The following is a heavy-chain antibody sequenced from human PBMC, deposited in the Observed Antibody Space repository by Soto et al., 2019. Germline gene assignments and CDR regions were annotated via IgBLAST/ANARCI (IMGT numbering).Heavy chain of an antibody. D-gene: IGHD3-10*01. Sequence: QVQLQESGPGLVKPSETLSLTCTVSGGSIDGRNCAWIRQPPGKGLEWLGYVYYDGGSSYNPSVKSRLTLSMDTAKRQFSLQLRSVPAADAAVYYCVRQGIGNLHGLVDVWGPGTTVTVSS. CDR1: GGSIDGRN. V-gene: IGHV4-59*08. J-gene: IGHJ6*02. CDR3: VRQGIGNLHGLVDV. CDR2: VYYDGGS.